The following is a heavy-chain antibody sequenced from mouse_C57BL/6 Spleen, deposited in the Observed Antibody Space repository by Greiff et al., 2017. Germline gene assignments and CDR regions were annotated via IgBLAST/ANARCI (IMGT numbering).Heavy chain of an antibody. V-gene: IGHV1-59*01. CDR3: ARGFYYGNYVSFDY. Sequence: VKLQQPGAELVRPGTSVKLSCKASGYTFTSYWMHWVKQRPGQGLEWIGVIDPSDSYTNYNQKFKGKATLTVDTSSSTAYMQLSSLTSEDSAVYYCARGFYYGNYVSFDYWGQGTTLTVSS. CDR2: IDPSDSYT. CDR1: GYTFTSYW. J-gene: IGHJ2*01. D-gene: IGHD2-1*01.